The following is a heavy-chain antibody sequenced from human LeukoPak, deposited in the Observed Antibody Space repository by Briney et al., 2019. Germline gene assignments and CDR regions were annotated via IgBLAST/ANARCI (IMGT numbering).Heavy chain of an antibody. V-gene: IGHV3-23*01. Sequence: GGSLRLSCAASGFTFSDYAMSWVRQAPGKGLEWVSAISGSGGSTYYADSVKGRFTISRDNSKNTLYLQMNSLRAEDTAVYYCAKGREDRPYSSGWYIRGNYFDYWGQGTLVIVSS. CDR1: GFTFSDYA. J-gene: IGHJ4*02. CDR2: ISGSGGST. CDR3: AKGREDRPYSSGWYIRGNYFDY. D-gene: IGHD6-19*01.